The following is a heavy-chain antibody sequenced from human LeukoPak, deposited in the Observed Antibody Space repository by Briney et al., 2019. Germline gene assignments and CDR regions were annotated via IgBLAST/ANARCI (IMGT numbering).Heavy chain of an antibody. CDR2: IYHSGST. Sequence: SETLSLTCTVSGYSISSGYYWGWIRQPPGKGLEWIGSIYHSGSTYYNPSLKSRVTISVDTSKNQFSLKLSSVTAADTAVYYCARRIVVVTAADAFDIWGQGTMVTVSS. J-gene: IGHJ3*02. D-gene: IGHD2-21*02. V-gene: IGHV4-38-2*02. CDR3: ARRIVVVTAADAFDI. CDR1: GYSISSGYY.